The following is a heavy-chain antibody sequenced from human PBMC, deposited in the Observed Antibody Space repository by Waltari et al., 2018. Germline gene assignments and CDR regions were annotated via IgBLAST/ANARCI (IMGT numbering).Heavy chain of an antibody. CDR3: AREYCSNTNCYFDAFDI. Sequence: EVQLLESGGGLVQPGGSLRLSCAASGFSFSSYAMRWVRQAPGKGLEWVSTISASGGNTYYADYADSVKGRFTISRDNSKNTLYLQMNSLRAEDTAVYYCAREYCSNTNCYFDAFDIWGQGTMVTVSS. J-gene: IGHJ3*02. V-gene: IGHV3-23*01. D-gene: IGHD2-2*01. CDR1: GFSFSSYA. CDR2: ISASGGNT.